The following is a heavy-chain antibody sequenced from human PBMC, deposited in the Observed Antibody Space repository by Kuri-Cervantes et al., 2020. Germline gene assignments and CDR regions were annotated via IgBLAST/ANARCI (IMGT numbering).Heavy chain of an antibody. D-gene: IGHD6-13*01. CDR2: INSDGSST. V-gene: IGHV3-74*01. CDR1: GFTFSSYW. J-gene: IGHJ6*02. Sequence: LSLTCAASGFTFSSYWMHWVRQAPGKGLVWVSRINSDGSSTSYADSVKGRFTISRDNAKNTLYLQMNSLRAEDTAVYYCAREYSSWYGYYYYGMDVWAQGTTVTVSS. CDR3: AREYSSWYGYYYYGMDV.